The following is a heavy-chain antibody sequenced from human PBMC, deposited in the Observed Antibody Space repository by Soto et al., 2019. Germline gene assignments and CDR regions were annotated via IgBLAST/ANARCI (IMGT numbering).Heavy chain of an antibody. Sequence: PSETLSLTCTVSGGSISSSSYYWGWIRQPPGKGLEWIGSIYYSGSTYYNPSLKSRVTISVDTPKNQFSLKLSSVTAADTAVYYCATVSWGGSGWYPYYYYGMDVWGQGTTVTVSS. J-gene: IGHJ6*02. CDR1: GGSISSSSYY. CDR2: IYYSGST. CDR3: ATVSWGGSGWYPYYYYGMDV. V-gene: IGHV4-39*01. D-gene: IGHD6-19*01.